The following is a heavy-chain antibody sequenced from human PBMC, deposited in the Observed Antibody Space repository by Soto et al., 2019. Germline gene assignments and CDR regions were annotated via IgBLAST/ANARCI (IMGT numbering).Heavy chain of an antibody. J-gene: IGHJ3*02. CDR1: GGSISSSSYY. CDR3: ARRRGYSSGWYQSEDAFDI. V-gene: IGHV4-39*01. D-gene: IGHD6-19*01. Sequence: NPSETLSLTCAVYGGSISSSSYYWGWIRQPPGKGLEWIGSIYYSGSTYYNPSLKSRVTISVDTSKNQFSLKLSSVTAADTAVYYCARRRGYSSGWYQSEDAFDIWGQGTMVTVS. CDR2: IYYSGST.